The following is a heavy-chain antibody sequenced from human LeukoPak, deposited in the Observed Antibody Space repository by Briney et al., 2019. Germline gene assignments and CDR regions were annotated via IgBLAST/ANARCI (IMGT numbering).Heavy chain of an antibody. Sequence: ASVKVSCKASGYTFTGYYMHWVRQAPGQGLEWMGWINPNSGGTNYAQKFQGRVTMTRGTSISTAYMELSRLRSDDTAVYYCVSAMILYTNNPIDYWGQGTLVAVSS. CDR3: VSAMILYTNNPIDY. CDR1: GYTFTGYY. J-gene: IGHJ4*02. D-gene: IGHD2-8*01. CDR2: INPNSGGT. V-gene: IGHV1-2*02.